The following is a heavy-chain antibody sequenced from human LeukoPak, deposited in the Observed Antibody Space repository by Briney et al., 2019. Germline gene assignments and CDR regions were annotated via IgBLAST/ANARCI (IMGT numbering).Heavy chain of an antibody. CDR1: GYTLTSYY. V-gene: IGHV1-46*03. J-gene: IGHJ4*02. D-gene: IGHD3-3*01. CDR2: INPSGGST. CDR3: ARGNLTYYDFWSGYHFDY. Sequence: ASVKVSCKASGYTLTSYYMHWVRQAPGQGLEWMGIINPSGGSTSYAQKFQGRVTMTRDTSTSTVYMELSSLRSEDTAVYYCARGNLTYYDFWSGYHFDYWGQGTLVTVSS.